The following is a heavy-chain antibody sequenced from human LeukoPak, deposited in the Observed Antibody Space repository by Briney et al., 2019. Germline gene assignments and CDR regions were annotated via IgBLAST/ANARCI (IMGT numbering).Heavy chain of an antibody. J-gene: IGHJ5*02. Sequence: GGSLRLSCEASGFTFSSYGMHWVRQAPGKGLEWVAFIRYDGSNKYYADSVKGRFTISRDNSKNTLYLQMNSLRAEDTAVYYCARVVLRFLEWSETNWFDPWGQGTLVTVSP. CDR2: IRYDGSNK. D-gene: IGHD3-3*01. CDR3: ARVVLRFLEWSETNWFDP. V-gene: IGHV3-30*02. CDR1: GFTFSSYG.